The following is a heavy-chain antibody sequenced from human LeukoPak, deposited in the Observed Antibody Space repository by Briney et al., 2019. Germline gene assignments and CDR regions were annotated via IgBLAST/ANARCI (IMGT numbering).Heavy chain of an antibody. Sequence: PGGSLRLSCAASGFTFSSYDMHWVRQATGKGLEWVSAIGTAGDTYYPGSVKGRFTISRENAKNSLYLQMNSLRAGDTAVYYCARVYYYDSSGYYLAYWGQGTLVTVSS. D-gene: IGHD3-22*01. CDR3: ARVYYYDSSGYYLAY. CDR2: IGTAGDT. CDR1: GFTFSSYD. V-gene: IGHV3-13*04. J-gene: IGHJ4*02.